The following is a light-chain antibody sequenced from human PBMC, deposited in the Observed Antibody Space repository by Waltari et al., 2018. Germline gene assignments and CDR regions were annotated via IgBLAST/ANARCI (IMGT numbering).Light chain of an antibody. J-gene: IGLJ2*01. V-gene: IGLV2-14*03. CDR1: TSDIGNYDY. Sequence: QSALTQPASVSGSPGQSITISCTGTTSDIGNYDYVSWYQQHPGKAPKLLIYDGTNRPSGVSTRFSGSKSGSTASLTISGLQADDEAHYYCSSYTGSSTLLVFGGGTDLTVL. CDR3: SSYTGSSTLLV. CDR2: DGT.